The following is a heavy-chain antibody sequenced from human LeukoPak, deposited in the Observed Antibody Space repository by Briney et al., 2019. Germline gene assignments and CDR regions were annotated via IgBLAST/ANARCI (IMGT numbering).Heavy chain of an antibody. D-gene: IGHD3-3*01. V-gene: IGHV4-59*01. J-gene: IGHJ4*02. Sequence: PSETLSLTCTVSGGSISSYYWSWIRQPPGKGLEWIGYIYYSGSTNYNPSLKSRVTISVDTSKNQFSLKLSSVTAADTAVYYCASSYYDFWSGLTLDYWGQGTLVTVSS. CDR3: ASSYYDFWSGLTLDY. CDR2: IYYSGST. CDR1: GGSISSYY.